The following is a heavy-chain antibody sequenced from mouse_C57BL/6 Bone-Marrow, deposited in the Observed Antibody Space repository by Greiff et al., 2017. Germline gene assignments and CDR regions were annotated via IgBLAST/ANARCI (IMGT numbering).Heavy chain of an antibody. D-gene: IGHD2-2*01. J-gene: IGHJ2*01. CDR2: IYPGSGST. V-gene: IGHV1-55*01. CDR3: ASSTMVTTTVYYCDY. Sequence: QVQLQQPGAELVKPGASVKMSCKASGYTFTSYWITWVKQRPGQGLEWIGDIYPGSGSTNYNEKFKSKATLTVDTSSSTAYMQLSSLTSEDSAVYYCASSTMVTTTVYYCDYWGQGTTLTVSS. CDR1: GYTFTSYW.